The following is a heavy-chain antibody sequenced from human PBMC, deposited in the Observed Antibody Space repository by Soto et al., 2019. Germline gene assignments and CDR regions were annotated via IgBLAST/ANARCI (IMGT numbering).Heavy chain of an antibody. CDR2: IRSKANSYAT. V-gene: IGHV3-73*01. CDR3: TTVLLWFGESPDY. Sequence: GGSLRLSCAASGFTFSGSAMHWVRQASGKGLEWVGRIRSKANSYATAYAASVKGRFTISRDDSKNTAYLQMNSLETEDTAVYYCTTVLLWFGESPDYWGQGTLVTVSS. D-gene: IGHD3-10*01. J-gene: IGHJ4*02. CDR1: GFTFSGSA.